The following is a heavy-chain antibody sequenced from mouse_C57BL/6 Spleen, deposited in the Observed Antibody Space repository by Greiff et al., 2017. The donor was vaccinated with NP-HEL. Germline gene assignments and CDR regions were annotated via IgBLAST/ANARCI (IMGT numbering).Heavy chain of an antibody. D-gene: IGHD4-1*01. CDR1: GYTFTSYW. CDR2: IDPSDSET. Sequence: QVQLKQSGAELVRPGSLVKLSYKASGYTFTSYWMHWVKQRPIQGLEWIGNIDPSDSETHYNQKFKDKATLTVDKSSSTAYMQLSSLTSEDSAVYYCARDWDWGFDYWGQGTTLTVSS. J-gene: IGHJ2*01. CDR3: ARDWDWGFDY. V-gene: IGHV1-52*01.